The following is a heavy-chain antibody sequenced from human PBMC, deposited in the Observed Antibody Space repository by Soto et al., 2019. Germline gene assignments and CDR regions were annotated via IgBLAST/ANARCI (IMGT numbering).Heavy chain of an antibody. J-gene: IGHJ4*02. CDR2: ISSSSSYI. CDR3: ARDSYGSGSYSDY. V-gene: IGHV3-21*01. D-gene: IGHD3-10*01. Sequence: GGSLRLSCAASGFTFSSYSMNWVRQAPGKGLEWVSSISSSSSYIYYADSVKGRFTISRDNAKNSLYLQMNSLRAEDTAVYYCARDSYGSGSYSDYWGQGTLVTVSS. CDR1: GFTFSSYS.